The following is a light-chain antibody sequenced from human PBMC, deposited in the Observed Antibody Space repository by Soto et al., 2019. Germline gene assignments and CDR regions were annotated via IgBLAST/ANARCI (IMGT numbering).Light chain of an antibody. Sequence: ELVMTQSPATLSVSPGERATLSCRASQSFSSNVAWYQQKPGQAPRLLIYGASSRATGIPDRFSGSGSGTDFTLTINRLEPEDFAVYYCQQYGDLPWTFGQGTKVDIK. CDR2: GAS. J-gene: IGKJ1*01. CDR3: QQYGDLPWT. V-gene: IGKV3-20*01. CDR1: QSFSSN.